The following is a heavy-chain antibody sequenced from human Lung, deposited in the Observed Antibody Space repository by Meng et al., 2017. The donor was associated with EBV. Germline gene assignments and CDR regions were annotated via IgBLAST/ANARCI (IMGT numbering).Heavy chain of an antibody. CDR3: ARGGMTTVTTYYFDY. J-gene: IGHJ4*02. CDR1: VGSFSGYY. Sequence: VPLAQWGAGLLNPSETPSLTCAVYVGSFSGYYWSWTRQPPGKGLEWIGEINHSGSTNYNPSLKSRVTISVDTSKNQFSLKLSSVTAADTAVYYCARGGMTTVTTYYFDYWGQGTLVTVSS. D-gene: IGHD4-17*01. V-gene: IGHV4-34*01. CDR2: INHSGST.